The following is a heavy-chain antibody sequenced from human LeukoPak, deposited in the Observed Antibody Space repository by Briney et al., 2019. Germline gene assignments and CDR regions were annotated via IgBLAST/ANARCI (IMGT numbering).Heavy chain of an antibody. CDR1: GFTFSSYS. J-gene: IGHJ5*02. D-gene: IGHD3-10*01. Sequence: GGSLRLSCAASGFTFSSYSMNWVRQAPGKGLEWVSSISSSSSCIYYADSVKGRFTISRDNAKNSLYLQMNSLRAEDTAVYYCARERGYYGSGPPSSPLFDPWGQGTLVTVSS. V-gene: IGHV3-21*01. CDR2: ISSSSSCI. CDR3: ARERGYYGSGPPSSPLFDP.